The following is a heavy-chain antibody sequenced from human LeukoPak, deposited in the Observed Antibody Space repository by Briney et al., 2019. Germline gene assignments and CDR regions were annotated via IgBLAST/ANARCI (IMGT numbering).Heavy chain of an antibody. CDR1: GYTFTSYY. CDR3: AKVEGLERRYVVGYYYMDV. J-gene: IGHJ6*03. D-gene: IGHD1-1*01. V-gene: IGHV1-46*01. CDR2: INPSGGST. Sequence: GASVKVSCKASGYTFTSYYMHWVRQAPGQGLEWMGIINPSGGSTSYAQKFQGRVTITADTSTSTAYMELSSLRSEDTAVYYCAKVEGLERRYVVGYYYMDVWGKGTTVTVSS.